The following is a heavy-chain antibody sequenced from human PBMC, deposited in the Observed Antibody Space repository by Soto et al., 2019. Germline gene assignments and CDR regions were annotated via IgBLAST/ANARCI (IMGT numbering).Heavy chain of an antibody. V-gene: IGHV3-48*04. D-gene: IGHD2-2*01. Sequence: PGGSLRLSCTASRFTFSSYIMNWFRQAPGKGLEWLSKISSSSSSTDYADSVKGRFTISRDNAKNSLYLQMSSLRSEDMAVYYCAGLPAASIYYYGMDVWGQGTTVTVSS. CDR3: AGLPAASIYYYGMDV. J-gene: IGHJ6*02. CDR2: ISSSSSST. CDR1: RFTFSSYI.